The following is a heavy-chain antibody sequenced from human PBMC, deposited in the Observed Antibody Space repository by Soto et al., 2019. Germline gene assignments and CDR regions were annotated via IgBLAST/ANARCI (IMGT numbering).Heavy chain of an antibody. V-gene: IGHV1-45*02. J-gene: IGHJ4*02. Sequence: QVPLVQSGAEVKQTGSSVKISCKTSGHPLSYRYLHWFRQAPGQAFEWMGRMRPLIGDTNNAQKVHDRLTLTRDRPMTTAYMEFRSLTSDDTAIYYCAGEGSYETLSGNSHIFDWGQGTLVSVSS. CDR1: GHPLSYRY. CDR3: AGEGSYETLSGNSHIFD. CDR2: MRPLIGDT. D-gene: IGHD3-9*01.